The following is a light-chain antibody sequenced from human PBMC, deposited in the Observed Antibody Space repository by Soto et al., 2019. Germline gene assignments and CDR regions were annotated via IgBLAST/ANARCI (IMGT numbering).Light chain of an antibody. CDR1: SNDMGGYNF. CDR2: DVT. V-gene: IGLV2-14*01. J-gene: IGLJ3*02. Sequence: QSVLTQPASVAVSPGQSITIPCNGTSNDMGGYNFVSWFQQHPGKAPRPLICDVTRRPSGVSDRFSGSRSGNTASLTLSGLQAEDEADDYCNSLSGGNSPCVFGSGTKLTVL. CDR3: NSLSGGNSPCV.